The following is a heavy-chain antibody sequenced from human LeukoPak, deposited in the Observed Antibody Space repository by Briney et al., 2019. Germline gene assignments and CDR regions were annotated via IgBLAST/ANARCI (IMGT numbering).Heavy chain of an antibody. V-gene: IGHV4-34*01. J-gene: IGHJ5*02. CDR1: GGSFSGYY. CDR3: ASLRRYYDILTGYYTGNDWFDP. D-gene: IGHD3-9*01. CDR2: INHSGCT. Sequence: SETLSLTCAVYGGSFSGYYWSWIRQPPGKGLEWIGEINHSGCTNYNPSLQSRVTISVDTSKNQFSLKLSSVTAADTAVYYCASLRRYYDILTGYYTGNDWFDPWGQGTLVTVSS.